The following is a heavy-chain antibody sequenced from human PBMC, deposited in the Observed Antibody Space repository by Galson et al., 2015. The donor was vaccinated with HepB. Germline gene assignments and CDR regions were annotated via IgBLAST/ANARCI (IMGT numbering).Heavy chain of an antibody. J-gene: IGHJ3*01. Sequence: SLRLSCAASGFTFSSHGMHWVRQAPGKGPEWVADIWYDGNNRDYADSVKGRFSISRDNSRNTFYLQMNSLRAEDTAVYYCAREQDSTMGRTFDLWGHGTMVTVSS. CDR1: GFTFSSHG. CDR3: AREQDSTMGRTFDL. CDR2: IWYDGNNR. D-gene: IGHD5-18*01. V-gene: IGHV3-33*08.